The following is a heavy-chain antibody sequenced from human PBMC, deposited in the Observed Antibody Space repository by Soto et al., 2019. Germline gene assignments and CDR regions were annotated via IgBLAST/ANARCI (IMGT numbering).Heavy chain of an antibody. CDR1: GFTFSSFA. D-gene: IGHD3-10*01. CDR3: TKAGEVFGSVDY. V-gene: IGHV3-23*01. J-gene: IGHJ4*02. CDR2: ISGDGVIT. Sequence: VQVLESGGGSVQPGESLRLSCAASGFTFSSFALNWVRQAPGKGLEWVSGISGDGVITYYADSVRGRFTISRHNSKNTLFLQMNTLRAEDTGIYHCTKAGEVFGSVDYWGRGTLVTVSS.